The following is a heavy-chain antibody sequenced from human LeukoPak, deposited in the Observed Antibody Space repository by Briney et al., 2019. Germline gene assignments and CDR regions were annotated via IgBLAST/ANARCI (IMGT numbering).Heavy chain of an antibody. V-gene: IGHV1-2*02. J-gene: IGHJ6*02. CDR3: TRATSVVVPAADHYYYGMDV. D-gene: IGHD2-2*01. CDR2: INPNSGGT. CDR1: GSTFTGYY. Sequence: ASVKVSCKASGSTFTGYYMHWVRQAPRQRLEWMGWINPNSGGTDYAQKFQGRVTMTRDTSLSTAYMELSRLRSDDTAVYYCTRATSVVVPAADHYYYGMDVWGQGTTVTVSS.